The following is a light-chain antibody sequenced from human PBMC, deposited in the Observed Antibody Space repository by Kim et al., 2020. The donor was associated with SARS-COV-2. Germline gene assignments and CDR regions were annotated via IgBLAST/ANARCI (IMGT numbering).Light chain of an antibody. J-gene: IGKJ2*01. CDR3: QQRSDWLGT. CDR1: QSVRGF. Sequence: SLSPGERATLSCRASQSVRGFLAWYQHKPGQAPRLLIYDTSSRATGIPARFSGSGSGTDYTLTISSLEPEDVAVYYCQQRSDWLGTFGQGTKLEI. CDR2: DTS. V-gene: IGKV3-11*01.